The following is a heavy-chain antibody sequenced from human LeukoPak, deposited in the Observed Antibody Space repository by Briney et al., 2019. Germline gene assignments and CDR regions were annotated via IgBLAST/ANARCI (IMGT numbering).Heavy chain of an antibody. D-gene: IGHD3-22*01. V-gene: IGHV3-30-3*01. CDR1: GFTFNIYA. J-gene: IGHJ4*02. CDR2: ISYDGSNK. CDR3: AKEERASYDSSGYYY. Sequence: GGSLRLSCAASGFTFNIYAIHWVRQAPGKGLEWVAVISYDGSNKYYADSVKGRFTISRDNSKNTPYLQMSSLRAEDTAVYYCAKEERASYDSSGYYYWGQGTLVTVSS.